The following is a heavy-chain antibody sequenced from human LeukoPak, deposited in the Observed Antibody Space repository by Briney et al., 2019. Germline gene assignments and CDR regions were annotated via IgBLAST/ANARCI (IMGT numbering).Heavy chain of an antibody. V-gene: IGHV3-48*04. CDR3: ATVWMTAPYFDY. J-gene: IGHJ4*02. D-gene: IGHD1-1*01. Sequence: GGSLRLSCAASGFTFSNFGMAWVRQAPGKGLEWVSYISSSDSTIYYADSVKGRFTISRDNAKNSLYLQMNSLRAEDTSVYYCATVWMTAPYFDYWGQGTLVTVSS. CDR1: GFTFSNFG. CDR2: ISSSDSTI.